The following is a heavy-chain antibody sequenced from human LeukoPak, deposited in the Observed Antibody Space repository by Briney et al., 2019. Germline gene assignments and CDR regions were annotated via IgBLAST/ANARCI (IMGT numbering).Heavy chain of an antibody. CDR2: ISGSGGST. D-gene: IGHD4-17*01. Sequence: GASLRLSCAASGFTFSSYAMSWVRQAPGKGLEWVSAISGSGGSTYYADSVKGRFTISRDNSKNTLYRQMNSLRAEDTAVYYCAKDVVSGDYSYFDYWGQGTLVTVSS. V-gene: IGHV3-23*01. J-gene: IGHJ4*02. CDR1: GFTFSSYA. CDR3: AKDVVSGDYSYFDY.